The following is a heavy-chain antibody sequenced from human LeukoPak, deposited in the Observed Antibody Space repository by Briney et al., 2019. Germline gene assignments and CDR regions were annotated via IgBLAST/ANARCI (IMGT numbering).Heavy chain of an antibody. D-gene: IGHD2-2*02. V-gene: IGHV4-34*01. J-gene: IGHJ5*02. CDR2: INHSGST. CDR3: ARRRACSSTSCYRTYNWFDP. Sequence: PSETLSLTXAVYGGSFSGYYWSWIRQPPGKGLEWIGEINHSGSTNYSPSLKSRVTISVDTSKNQFSLKLSSVTAADTAVYYCARRRACSSTSCYRTYNWFDPWGQGTLVTVSS. CDR1: GGSFSGYY.